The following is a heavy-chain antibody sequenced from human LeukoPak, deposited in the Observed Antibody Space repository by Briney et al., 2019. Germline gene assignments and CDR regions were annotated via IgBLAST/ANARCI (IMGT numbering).Heavy chain of an antibody. CDR1: GGSISSSSYY. Sequence: SETLSLTCTVSGGSISSSSYYWGWIRQPPGKGLEWIGSIFYSGSTYYNPSLQSRVTISVDTSKNQFSLKLSSVTAADTAVYYCARRSFTMVRGINWFDPWGQGTLVTASS. CDR2: IFYSGST. J-gene: IGHJ5*02. D-gene: IGHD3-10*01. CDR3: ARRSFTMVRGINWFDP. V-gene: IGHV4-39*01.